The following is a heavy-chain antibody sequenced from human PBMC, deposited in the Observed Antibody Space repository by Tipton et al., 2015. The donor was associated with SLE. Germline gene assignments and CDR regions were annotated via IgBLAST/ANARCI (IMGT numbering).Heavy chain of an antibody. D-gene: IGHD3-10*01. CDR3: ARDSIIFRGVGGFDY. V-gene: IGHV4-39*07. Sequence: TLSLTCTVSGDSISSSGHYWGWIRRPPGKGLESIGYIYYSGITYYNPSLKSRVTISVDTSKNQFSLKLSSVTAADTAVYYCARDSIIFRGVGGFDYWGQGTLVTVSS. J-gene: IGHJ4*02. CDR2: IYYSGIT. CDR1: GDSISSSGHY.